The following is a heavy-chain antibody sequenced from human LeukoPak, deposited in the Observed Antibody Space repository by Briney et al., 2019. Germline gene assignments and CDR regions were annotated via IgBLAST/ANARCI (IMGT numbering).Heavy chain of an antibody. CDR1: GYTFTGYH. CDR3: ARDSYYSSSSLGFDY. V-gene: IGHV1-46*01. Sequence: ASVKVSCKASGYTFTGYHMHWVRQAPGQGLEWMGIINPSGGSTSYAQKFQGRVTMTRDMSTSTVYMELSSLRSEDTAVYYCARDSYYSSSSLGFDYWGQGTLVTVSS. J-gene: IGHJ4*02. D-gene: IGHD6-6*01. CDR2: INPSGGST.